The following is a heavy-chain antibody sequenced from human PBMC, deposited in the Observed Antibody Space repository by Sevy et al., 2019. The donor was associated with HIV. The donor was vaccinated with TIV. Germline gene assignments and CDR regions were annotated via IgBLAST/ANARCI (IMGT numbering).Heavy chain of an antibody. V-gene: IGHV1-18*01. CDR1: GYTFTSYF. CDR2: ISAFNGDT. Sequence: ASVNVSCKASGYTFTSYFISWVRQVPGHGLEWMGRISAFNGDTSYAQKLQGRVTMTTDPSTSTAYMELRSLRPDDTALYYCARAPSGSQGAGQYFQYWGQGTLVTVSS. D-gene: IGHD1-26*01. J-gene: IGHJ1*01. CDR3: ARAPSGSQGAGQYFQY.